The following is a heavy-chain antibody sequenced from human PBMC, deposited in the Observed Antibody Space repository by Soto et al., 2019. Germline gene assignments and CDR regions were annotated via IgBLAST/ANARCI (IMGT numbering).Heavy chain of an antibody. CDR2: INHSGST. CDR3: ARIYGDPHAFDI. D-gene: IGHD4-17*01. J-gene: IGHJ3*02. Sequence: SETLSLTCAVYGGSFRGYYWSWIRQPPGKGLEWIGEINHSGSTNYNPSLKSRVTISVDTSKNQFSLKLSSVTAADTAVYYCARIYGDPHAFDIWGQGTMVTVSS. V-gene: IGHV4-34*01. CDR1: GGSFRGYY.